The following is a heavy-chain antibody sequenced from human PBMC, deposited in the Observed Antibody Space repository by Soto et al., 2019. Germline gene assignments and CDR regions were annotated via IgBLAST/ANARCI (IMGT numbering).Heavy chain of an antibody. Sequence: SETLSLTCTVSGGSISSSSYYWGWIRQPPGKGLEWIGSIYYSGSTYYNPSLKSRVTISVDTSKNQFSLKLSSVTAADTAVYYCAMTNTIFGVVDSYYYMDVWGKGTTVT. CDR2: IYYSGST. V-gene: IGHV4-39*01. CDR1: GGSISSSSYY. D-gene: IGHD3-3*01. J-gene: IGHJ6*03. CDR3: AMTNTIFGVVDSYYYMDV.